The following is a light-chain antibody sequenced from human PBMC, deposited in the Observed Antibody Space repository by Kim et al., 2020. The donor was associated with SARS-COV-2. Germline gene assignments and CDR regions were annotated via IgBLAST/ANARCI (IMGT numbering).Light chain of an antibody. Sequence: QSALTQPASVSGSPGQSITISCTGTSSDIGAYDYGSWYQQHPGKAPKLMIYEVNNRPSGVSNRFFGSKSGNTASLTISGLQAEDEADYYCSAYTSTSTLVFGTGTKVTV. J-gene: IGLJ1*01. CDR3: SAYTSTSTLV. V-gene: IGLV2-14*01. CDR1: SSDIGAYDY. CDR2: EVN.